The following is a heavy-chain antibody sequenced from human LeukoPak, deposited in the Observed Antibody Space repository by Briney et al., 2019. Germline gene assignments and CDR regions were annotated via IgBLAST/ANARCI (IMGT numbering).Heavy chain of an antibody. V-gene: IGHV3-23*01. CDR2: ISGSGGST. J-gene: IGHJ4*02. D-gene: IGHD2-2*01. CDR1: GFTFSSYA. CDR3: AKGECSGTSCYPDY. Sequence: GGSLRLSCAASGFTFSSYAMSWVRQAPGKGLEWVSAISGSGGSTYYADSVKGRFTISRDNSKNTLYLQMNSLRAEDTALYYCAKGECSGTSCYPDYWGQGTLVTVSS.